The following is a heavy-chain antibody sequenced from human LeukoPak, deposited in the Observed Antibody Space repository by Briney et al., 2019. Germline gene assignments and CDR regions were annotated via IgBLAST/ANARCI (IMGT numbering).Heavy chain of an antibody. CDR1: GASISSQY. D-gene: IGHD2-21*01. CDR2: IYNSGST. V-gene: IGHV4-59*11. J-gene: IGHJ5*02. CDR3: ARRRIDSMYNWFDP. Sequence: SETLSLTCSVSGASISSQYWTWIRQPPGKGLEWIGYIYNSGSTNYNPSLKSRVPMSIDTSKNQFSLRLTSVTAADTAVYYCARRRIDSMYNWFDPWGQGTLVIVSS.